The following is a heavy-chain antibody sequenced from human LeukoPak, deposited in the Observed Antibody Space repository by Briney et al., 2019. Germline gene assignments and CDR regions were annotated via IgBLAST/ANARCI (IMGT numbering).Heavy chain of an antibody. D-gene: IGHD3-22*01. CDR2: IFYSGST. Sequence: PSETLSLTCTVSGGSIGSSSYYWGWIRQPPGKGLEWIGSIFYSGSTYYNPSLKSRVTISIDTSKNQFSLKLSSVTAADTAVYYCARSSQWLLPKNAFDIWGQGTMVTVSS. J-gene: IGHJ3*02. CDR3: ARSSQWLLPKNAFDI. V-gene: IGHV4-39*07. CDR1: GGSIGSSSYY.